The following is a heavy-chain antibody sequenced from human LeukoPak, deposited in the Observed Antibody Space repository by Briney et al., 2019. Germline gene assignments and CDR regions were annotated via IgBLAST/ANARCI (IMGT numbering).Heavy chain of an antibody. CDR3: VRHPYCGSTSCYADF. Sequence: PSETLSLTCTVSGGSISSGSYYWGWIRQAPGKGPEWIGSIYYSGNTYYSPSLKSRVTILVDTSKSQISLKLSSVTAADTAVYYCVRHPYCGSTSCYADFWGQGTLVTVSS. CDR1: GGSISSGSYY. D-gene: IGHD2-2*01. CDR2: IYYSGNT. V-gene: IGHV4-39*01. J-gene: IGHJ4*02.